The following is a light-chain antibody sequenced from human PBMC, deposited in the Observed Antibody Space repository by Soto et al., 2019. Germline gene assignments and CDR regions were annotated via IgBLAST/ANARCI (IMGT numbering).Light chain of an antibody. CDR2: GAS. CDR3: QQSNNWTL. J-gene: IGKJ1*01. V-gene: IGKV3-15*01. Sequence: EIVMTQSPATLSVSPGERATLSCRASQSISSTLAWYQQKPGQAPRLLIYGASTRAPGIPARFSGSGSGTEFTLTISGLQSEDFAVYYCQQSNNWTLFGQGTKVDIK. CDR1: QSISST.